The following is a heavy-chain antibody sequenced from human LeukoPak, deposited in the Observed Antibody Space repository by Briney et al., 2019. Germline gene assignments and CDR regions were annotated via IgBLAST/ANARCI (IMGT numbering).Heavy chain of an antibody. D-gene: IGHD6-19*01. J-gene: IGHJ4*02. Sequence: PGGSLPLSCAASGFIFSNYAMSWVRQAPGKGLEWVSGINNSGDRRFYADSVKGRFTISRDNSKNTLYLQMNSLRAEDTAVYYCARGWYNFDYWGQGTRVTVSS. CDR2: INNSGDRR. V-gene: IGHV3-23*01. CDR1: GFIFSNYA. CDR3: ARGWYNFDY.